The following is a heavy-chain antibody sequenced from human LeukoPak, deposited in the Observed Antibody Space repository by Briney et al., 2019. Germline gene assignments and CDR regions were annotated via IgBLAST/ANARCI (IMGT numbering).Heavy chain of an antibody. CDR3: ARHPSRLYCSGGSCPYYFDY. CDR2: INHSGST. J-gene: IGHJ4*02. D-gene: IGHD2-15*01. V-gene: IGHV4-34*01. CDR1: GGSFSGYY. Sequence: SETLSLTCAVYGGSFSGYYWSWIRQPPGKGLEWIGEINHSGSTNYNPPLKSRVTISVDTSKNQFSLKLSSVTAADTAVYYCARHPSRLYCSGGSCPYYFDYWGQGTLVTVSS.